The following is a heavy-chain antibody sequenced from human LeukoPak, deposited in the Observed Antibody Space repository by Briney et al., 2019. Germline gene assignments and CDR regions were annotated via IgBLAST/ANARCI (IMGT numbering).Heavy chain of an antibody. CDR1: GFTFSGYE. CDR2: ISSSGSTI. CDR3: ARDRARYYYDSSGSFDY. V-gene: IGHV3-48*03. D-gene: IGHD3-22*01. J-gene: IGHJ4*02. Sequence: GGSLRLSCAASGFTFSGYEMNWVRQAPGKGLEWVSYISSSGSTIYYADSVKGRFTISRDNAKNSLYLQMNSLRAEDTAVYYCARDRARYYYDSSGSFDYWGQGTLVTVSS.